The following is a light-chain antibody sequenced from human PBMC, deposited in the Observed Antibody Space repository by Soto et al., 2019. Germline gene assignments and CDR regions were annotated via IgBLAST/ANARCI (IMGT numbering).Light chain of an antibody. V-gene: IGKV3-15*01. CDR3: QQYGSSPLIS. CDR1: QSVSSN. Sequence: EIVMTQSPATLSVSPGERATLSCRASQSVSSNLAWYQQKPGQAPRFLIFHASTRATGIPARFSGSGSGTEFTLTISSLQSEDFAVYYCQQYGSSPLISFGQGTRLEIK. J-gene: IGKJ5*01. CDR2: HAS.